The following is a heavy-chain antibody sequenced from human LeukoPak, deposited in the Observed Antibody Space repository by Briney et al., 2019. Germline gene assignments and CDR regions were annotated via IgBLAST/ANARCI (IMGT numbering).Heavy chain of an antibody. CDR1: GFTFDDYG. CDR3: ARQARYSKYYAY. CDR2: FNWNGDST. D-gene: IGHD6-6*01. V-gene: IGHV3-20*04. J-gene: IGHJ4*02. Sequence: PGGSLRLSCAASGFTFDDYGMSWVRQAPGKGLEWVSGFNWNGDSTGYVDSVKGRFTISRDNAKNSLYLQMNSLRAEDTAFYYCARQARYSKYYAYWGQGTLVTVSS.